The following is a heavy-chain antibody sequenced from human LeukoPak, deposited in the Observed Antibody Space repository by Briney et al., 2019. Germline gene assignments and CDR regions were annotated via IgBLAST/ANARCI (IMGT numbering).Heavy chain of an antibody. CDR1: GYTFTSYD. CDR3: ARGPAAAVAYYFDY. V-gene: IGHV1-8*01. D-gene: IGHD6-13*01. J-gene: IGHJ4*02. Sequence: ASVKVSCKASGYTFTSYDINWVRQATGQGLEWMGWMNPNSGNTGYAQKFQGRVTMTRNTSISTAYMGLSSLRSEDTAVYYCARGPAAAVAYYFDYWGQGTLVTVSS. CDR2: MNPNSGNT.